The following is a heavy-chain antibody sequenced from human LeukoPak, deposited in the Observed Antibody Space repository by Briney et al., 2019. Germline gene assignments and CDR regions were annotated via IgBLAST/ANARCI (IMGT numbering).Heavy chain of an antibody. V-gene: IGHV4-59*01. CDR3: ARGGSRDGYNRPLDH. J-gene: IGHJ4*02. CDR2: TYYSGSA. Sequence: SETLSLTCTVSGGSISSYYWSWIRQPPGKGLEWIGYTYYSGSANYNPSLKSRVTMSVDTSKNQLSLRLGSVTAADTAVYYCARGGSRDGYNRPLDHWGQGTLVTVSS. CDR1: GGSISSYY. D-gene: IGHD5-24*01.